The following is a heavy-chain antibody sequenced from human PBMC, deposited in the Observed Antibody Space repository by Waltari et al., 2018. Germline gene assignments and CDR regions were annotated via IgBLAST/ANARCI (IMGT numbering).Heavy chain of an antibody. CDR2: IYYSGST. V-gene: IGHV4-39*01. CDR3: ARLPISLGVGSVFDI. J-gene: IGHJ3*02. D-gene: IGHD2-15*01. CDR1: GGSISSSTYY. Sequence: QMQLQESGPGLVKPSEPLSLTCTVSGGSISSSTYYWGWCRQPPGKGLEWIGNIYYSGSTYYKPSLKSRLTISVDTSKNQFSLNLRSVTAADTAVYYCARLPISLGVGSVFDIWGQGTMVTVSS.